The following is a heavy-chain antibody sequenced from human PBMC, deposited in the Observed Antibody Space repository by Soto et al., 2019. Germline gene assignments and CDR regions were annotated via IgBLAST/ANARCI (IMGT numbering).Heavy chain of an antibody. CDR3: SRPPLYSSGGYFDT. D-gene: IGHD6-19*01. V-gene: IGHV3-48*03. CDR1: GLTLTGYE. Sequence: PGGSLRLSYAASGLTLTGYEMNWVRQSPGKGMERVSYISGSGSTIYYTESVRGRFTISRDNAKNSLYLQMNSLRAEDTAVYCGSRPPLYSSGGYFDTWGQGTLVTISS. J-gene: IGHJ4*02. CDR2: ISGSGSTI.